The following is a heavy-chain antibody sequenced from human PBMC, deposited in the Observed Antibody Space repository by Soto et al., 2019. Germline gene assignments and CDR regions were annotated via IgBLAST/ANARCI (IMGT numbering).Heavy chain of an antibody. Sequence: QVQLQQWGAGLLKPSETLSLTCAVYGGSFSGYYWSWIRQPPGKGLECIGELNHSGSTNYNPSPTSPVPITVSTSKNQSSLKLSSATSAATASYYWARYRSPARPRCYYYGMEVWGQGTTVTVSS. J-gene: IGHJ6*02. D-gene: IGHD6-6*01. CDR2: LNHSGST. CDR1: GGSFSGYY. CDR3: ARYRSPARPRCYYYGMEV. V-gene: IGHV4-34*01.